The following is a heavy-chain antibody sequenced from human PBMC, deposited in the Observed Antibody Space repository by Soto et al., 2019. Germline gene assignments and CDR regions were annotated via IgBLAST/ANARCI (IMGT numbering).Heavy chain of an antibody. CDR2: IFYSGST. CDR3: ARGLLRFLEWLPDSWFDP. J-gene: IGHJ5*02. D-gene: IGHD3-3*01. Sequence: IMSHNCTVGDGSISTYYWSRIRKPPGKGLEWIGYIFYSGSTNYNPSLKSRVTISVDTSKNQFSLKLSSVTAADTAVYYCARGLLRFLEWLPDSWFDPWGQGTLVTVSS. CDR1: DGSISTYY. V-gene: IGHV4-59*01.